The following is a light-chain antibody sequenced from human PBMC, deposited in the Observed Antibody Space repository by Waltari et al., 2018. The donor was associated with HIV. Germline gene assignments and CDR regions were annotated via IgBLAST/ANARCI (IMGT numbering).Light chain of an antibody. Sequence: QSALTQPASVSGSPGQSITISCTGTSTDVGSYNLFSCYQQHPGKAPKLMIYEVSKRPSGVSNRFSGSKSGNTASLTISGLQAEDEADYYCCSYAGSSTLVFGGGTKLTVL. CDR3: CSYAGSSTLV. J-gene: IGLJ3*02. CDR2: EVS. V-gene: IGLV2-23*02. CDR1: STDVGSYNL.